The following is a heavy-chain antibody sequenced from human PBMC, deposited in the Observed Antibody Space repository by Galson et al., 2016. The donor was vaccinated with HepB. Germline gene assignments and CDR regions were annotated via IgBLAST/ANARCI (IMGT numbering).Heavy chain of an antibody. D-gene: IGHD3-16*02. CDR1: GYTFTSYA. CDR3: ARDYDYVWGSYRTYYYYYGMDV. J-gene: IGHJ6*02. Sequence: SVKVSCKASGYTFTSYAIHWVRQAPGQRLEWMGWINAGNGDTKYSQKFQGRATITRDTSATTAYMELSSLRSEDTAVYYCARDYDYVWGSYRTYYYYYGMDVWGHGTTVTVSS. CDR2: INAGNGDT. V-gene: IGHV1-3*01.